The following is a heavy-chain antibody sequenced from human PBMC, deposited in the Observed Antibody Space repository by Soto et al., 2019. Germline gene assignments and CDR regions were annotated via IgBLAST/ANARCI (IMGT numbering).Heavy chain of an antibody. CDR1: GGSISSYY. D-gene: IGHD4-17*01. V-gene: IGHV4-59*08. J-gene: IGHJ6*03. Sequence: SETLSLTCTVSGGSISSYYWSWIRQPPGKGLEWIGYINYSGSTNYNPSLKSRVTISVDTSKNQFSLKLSSVTAADTAVYYCARLTVTSWVRESYYMDVWGKGTTVTVSS. CDR2: INYSGST. CDR3: ARLTVTSWVRESYYMDV.